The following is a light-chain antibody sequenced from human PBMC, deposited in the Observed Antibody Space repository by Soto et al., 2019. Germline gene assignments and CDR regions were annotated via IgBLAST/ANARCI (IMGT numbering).Light chain of an antibody. Sequence: SYELTQPLSVSVAPGQTASITCGGNVIGSISVHWYQQKPGQAPVLVVFDDSDRPSGIPERFSGSNSRNTATLTISRVEAGDEADYYCQVLDSSSDHVIFGGGTKLTVL. V-gene: IGLV3-21*02. CDR1: VIGSIS. J-gene: IGLJ2*01. CDR2: DDS. CDR3: QVLDSSSDHVI.